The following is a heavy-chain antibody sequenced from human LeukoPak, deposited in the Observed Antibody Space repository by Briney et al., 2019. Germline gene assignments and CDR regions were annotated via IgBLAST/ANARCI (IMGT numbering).Heavy chain of an antibody. Sequence: GASVKVSCKASGYTFTSYDINWVRQATGQGLEWMGWMNPNSGNTGYAQKLQGRVTMTTDTSTSTAYMELRSLRSDDTAVYYCARGSIWGDFGYWGQGTLVTVSS. V-gene: IGHV1-8*01. CDR2: MNPNSGNT. CDR1: GYTFTSYD. CDR3: ARGSIWGDFGY. J-gene: IGHJ4*02. D-gene: IGHD7-27*01.